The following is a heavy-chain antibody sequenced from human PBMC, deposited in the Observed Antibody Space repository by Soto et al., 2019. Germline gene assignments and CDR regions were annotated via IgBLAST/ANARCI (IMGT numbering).Heavy chain of an antibody. CDR3: ARDGPNGPPPPGYCSGGSCYPYWYFDL. D-gene: IGHD2-15*01. J-gene: IGHJ2*01. CDR2: ISSSGSTI. V-gene: IGHV3-48*03. CDR1: GFTFSSYE. Sequence: EVQLVESGGGLVQPGGSLRLSCAASGFTFSSYEMNWVRQAPGKGLEWVSYISSSGSTIYYADSVKGRFTISRDNAQNSLYLQMNSLRAEETGVYYRARDGPNGPPPPGYCSGGSCYPYWYFDLWGRGTLVTVSS.